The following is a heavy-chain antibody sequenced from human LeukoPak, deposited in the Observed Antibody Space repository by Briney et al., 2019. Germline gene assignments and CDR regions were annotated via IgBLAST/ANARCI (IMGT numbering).Heavy chain of an antibody. CDR2: IYSGGST. J-gene: IGHJ5*02. V-gene: IGHV3-66*01. D-gene: IGHD4-17*01. CDR3: ARGYSPGTVSP. Sequence: GGSLRLSSAASGFTVSSNYMSWVRQAPGKGLEWVSVIYSGGSTYYADSVKGRFTIPRDNSKNTLYLQMNSLRAEDTAVYYCARGYSPGTVSPWAQGTLVTVSS. CDR1: GFTVSSNY.